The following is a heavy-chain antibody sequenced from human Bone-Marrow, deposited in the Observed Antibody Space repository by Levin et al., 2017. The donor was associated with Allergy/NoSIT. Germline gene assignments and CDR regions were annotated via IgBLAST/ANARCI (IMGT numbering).Heavy chain of an antibody. J-gene: IGHJ6*02. Sequence: GGSLRLSCAASGFTFSSYGMHWVRQAPGKGLEWVAVIWYDGSNKYYADSVKGRFTISRDNSKNTLNLQMNSLRAEDTAVYYCAREVTTFYHHYGMDVWGQGTTVTVSS. V-gene: IGHV3-33*01. D-gene: IGHD2/OR15-2a*01. CDR2: IWYDGSNK. CDR1: GFTFSSYG. CDR3: AREVTTFYHHYGMDV.